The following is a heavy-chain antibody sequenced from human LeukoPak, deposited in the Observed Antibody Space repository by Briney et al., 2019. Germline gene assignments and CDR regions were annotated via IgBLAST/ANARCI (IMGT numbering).Heavy chain of an antibody. CDR1: GYTFTSYA. D-gene: IGHD6-19*01. V-gene: IGHV7-4-1*02. J-gene: IGHJ4*02. Sequence: ASVKVSCKASGYTFTSYAMHWVRQAPGQGLEWMGWINTNTGNPTYAQGFTGRFVLSLDTSVSTAYLQISSLKAEDTAVYYCARDLSGQWLDGPDYWGQGTLVTVSS. CDR2: INTNTGNP. CDR3: ARDLSGQWLDGPDY.